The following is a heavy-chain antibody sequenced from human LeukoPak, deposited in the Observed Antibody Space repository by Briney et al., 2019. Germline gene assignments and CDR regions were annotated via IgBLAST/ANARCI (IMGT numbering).Heavy chain of an antibody. V-gene: IGHV3-30*18. D-gene: IGHD4-17*01. Sequence: GGSLRLSCAASGFTFSSYGMHWVRQAPGKGLEWVAVISYDGSNKYYADSVKGRFTISRDNSKNTLYLQMNSLRAEDTAVYYCAKGLDIYGDYDLPDYWGQGTLVTASS. CDR1: GFTFSSYG. CDR2: ISYDGSNK. CDR3: AKGLDIYGDYDLPDY. J-gene: IGHJ4*02.